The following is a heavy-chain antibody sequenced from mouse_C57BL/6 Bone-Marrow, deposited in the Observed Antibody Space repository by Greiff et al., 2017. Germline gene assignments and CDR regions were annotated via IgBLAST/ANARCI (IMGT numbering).Heavy chain of an antibody. J-gene: IGHJ3*01. CDR2: IDPENGDT. V-gene: IGHV14-4*01. D-gene: IGHD1-1*01. CDR1: GFNINDDY. CDR3: TTRYYGSMWFAY. Sequence: VQLQQSGAELVRPGASVKLSCTASGFNINDDYMHWVKQRPEQGLEWIGWIDPENGDTEYAPKFPGKATITADTSSNTAYLQLSSLTSEDTAVEYCTTRYYGSMWFAYWGQGTLVTVSA.